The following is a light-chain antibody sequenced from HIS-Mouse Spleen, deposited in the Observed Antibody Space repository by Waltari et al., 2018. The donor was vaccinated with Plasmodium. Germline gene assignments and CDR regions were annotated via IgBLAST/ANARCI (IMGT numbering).Light chain of an antibody. CDR1: ALQKQY. CDR3: QSADSSGTYVV. CDR2: KDS. V-gene: IGLV3-25*03. Sequence: SYELTQPPSVSVSPGQTARITCSGDALQKQYAYWYQQKPGQAPGLVIYKDSERPSGIPVRFSGSSSGTTVTLTISGVQAEDEADYYCQSADSSGTYVVFGGGTKLTVL. J-gene: IGLJ2*01.